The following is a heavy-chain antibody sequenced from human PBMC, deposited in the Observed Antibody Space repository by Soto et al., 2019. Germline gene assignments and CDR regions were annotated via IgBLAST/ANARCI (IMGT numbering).Heavy chain of an antibody. D-gene: IGHD5-12*01. Sequence: KTSETLSLTCAVSGGSISSSNWWSWVRQPPGKGLEWIGEIYHSGSTNYNPSLKSRVTISVDKSKNQFSLKLSSVTAADTAVYYCARGLRLRVKSDWFDPWGQGTLVTVSS. CDR1: GGSISSSNW. J-gene: IGHJ5*02. CDR2: IYHSGST. CDR3: ARGLRLRVKSDWFDP. V-gene: IGHV4-4*02.